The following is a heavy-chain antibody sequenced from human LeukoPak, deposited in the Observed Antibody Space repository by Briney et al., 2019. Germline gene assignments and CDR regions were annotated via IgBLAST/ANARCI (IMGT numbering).Heavy chain of an antibody. CDR2: IYYSGST. V-gene: IGHV4-31*03. CDR1: GGSISSGGYY. D-gene: IGHD1-7*01. Sequence: SETLSLTCTVSGGSISSGGYYWSWIRQHPGKDLEWIGYIYYSGSTYYNPSLKSRVTISVDTSKNQFSLKLSSVTAADTAVYYCARGNWNYVPFDYWGQGTLVTVSS. CDR3: ARGNWNYVPFDY. J-gene: IGHJ4*02.